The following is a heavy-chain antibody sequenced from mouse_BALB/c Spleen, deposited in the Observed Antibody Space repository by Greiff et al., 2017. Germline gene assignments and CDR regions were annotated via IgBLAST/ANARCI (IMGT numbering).Heavy chain of an antibody. CDR3: ARDYGNPYYFDY. D-gene: IGHD2-1*01. CDR1: GFTFSSFG. Sequence: EVHLVESGGGLVQPGGSRKLSCAASGFTFSSFGMHWVRQAPEKGLEWVAYISSGSSTIYYADTVKGRFTISRDNPKNTLFLQMTSLRSEDTAMYYCARDYGNPYYFDYWGQGTTLTVSS. J-gene: IGHJ2*01. V-gene: IGHV5-17*02. CDR2: ISSGSSTI.